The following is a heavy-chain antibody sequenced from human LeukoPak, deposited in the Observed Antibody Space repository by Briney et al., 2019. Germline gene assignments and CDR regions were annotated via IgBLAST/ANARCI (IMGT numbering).Heavy chain of an antibody. J-gene: IGHJ3*02. V-gene: IGHV3-30*02. D-gene: IGHD3-10*01. CDR3: VKDWGVLPDYTADGFDI. CDR2: IRHDGSNK. CDR1: GFTFSSYA. Sequence: GGSLRLSCAASGFTFSSYAMHWVRQAPGKGLEWVAFIRHDGSNKYYADSVRGRFTISRDNSQNTLHLQMNSLRVEDTAVYYCVKDWGVLPDYTADGFDIWGPGTMVTVSS.